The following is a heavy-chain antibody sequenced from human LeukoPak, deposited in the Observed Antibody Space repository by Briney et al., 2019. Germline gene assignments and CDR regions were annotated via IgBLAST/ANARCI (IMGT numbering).Heavy chain of an antibody. J-gene: IGHJ6*03. CDR3: AKDFYSTGLMFFYYYMDV. Sequence: ASVKVSCKASGYTFTGYYMHWVRQAPGQGLEWMGWINPNSGGTNYAQKFQGRVTMTRDASISTAYMEVSRLRSDDTVVYYCAKDFYSTGLMFFYYYMDVWGEGTTVTISS. D-gene: IGHD6-19*01. V-gene: IGHV1-2*02. CDR1: GYTFTGYY. CDR2: INPNSGGT.